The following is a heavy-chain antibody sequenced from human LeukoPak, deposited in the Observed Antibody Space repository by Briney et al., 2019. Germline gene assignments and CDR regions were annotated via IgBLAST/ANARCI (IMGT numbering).Heavy chain of an antibody. CDR3: AKDQDYYDSSGYYWSPDDAFDI. CDR1: GFTFSSYA. CDR2: ISGSGGST. V-gene: IGHV3-23*01. Sequence: GGSLRLSCAASGFTFSSYAMSWVRQAPGKGLEWVSAISGSGGSTYYADSVKGRFTISRDNSKNTLYLQMNSLKAEDTAVYYCAKDQDYYDSSGYYWSPDDAFDIWGQGTMVTVSS. D-gene: IGHD3-22*01. J-gene: IGHJ3*02.